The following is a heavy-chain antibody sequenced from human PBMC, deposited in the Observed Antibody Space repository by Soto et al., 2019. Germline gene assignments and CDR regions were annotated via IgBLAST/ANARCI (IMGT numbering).Heavy chain of an antibody. CDR3: AKDLSRSWSFDY. J-gene: IGHJ4*02. Sequence: QVQLVESGGGVVQPGRSLRLSCAASGFTFSSSGMHWVRQAPGKGLEWVAVISYDDGSDKYYADSVKGRFTISRDNSKNTLYLQMNSLRAEDTAVYYWAKDLSRSWSFDYWGQGTLVTVSS. CDR2: ISYDDGSDK. D-gene: IGHD6-13*01. V-gene: IGHV3-30*18. CDR1: GFTFSSSG.